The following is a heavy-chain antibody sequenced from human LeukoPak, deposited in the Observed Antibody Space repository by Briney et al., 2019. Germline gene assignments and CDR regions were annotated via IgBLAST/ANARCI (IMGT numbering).Heavy chain of an antibody. D-gene: IGHD3-22*01. Sequence: GGSLRLSCAASGFTFSSFGMHWVRQAPGKGLERVAFIRFDGNNQFYADSVKGRFTISRDNSKNTLYLQMNSLRAEDTAVYYCAKDHSSSGSYHGGTYFDYWGQGTLVTVSS. CDR3: AKDHSSSGSYHGGTYFDY. CDR1: GFTFSSFG. V-gene: IGHV3-30*02. J-gene: IGHJ4*02. CDR2: IRFDGNNQ.